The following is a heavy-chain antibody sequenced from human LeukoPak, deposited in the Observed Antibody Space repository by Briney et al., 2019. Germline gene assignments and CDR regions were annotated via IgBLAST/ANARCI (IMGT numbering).Heavy chain of an antibody. CDR2: MNPNSGNT. V-gene: IGHV1-8*01. J-gene: IGHJ5*02. CDR1: GYTFTSYD. D-gene: IGHD2-2*01. CDR3: ARDDCSSTSCYENWFDP. Sequence: ASVKVSCKASGYTFTSYDINWVPQAPGQGLEWMGWMNPNSGNTGYAQKFQGRVTMTRNTSISTAYMELSSLRSEDTAVYYCARDDCSSTSCYENWFDPWGQGTLVTVSS.